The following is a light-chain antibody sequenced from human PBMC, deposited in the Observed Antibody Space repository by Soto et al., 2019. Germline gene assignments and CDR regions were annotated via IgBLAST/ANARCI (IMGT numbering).Light chain of an antibody. V-gene: IGLV2-23*02. CDR1: SSDVGSYDL. Sequence: QSALTQPASVSGSPGQSITISCTGTSSDVGSYDLVSWYQQHPGNAPKLMIYEVSNRPSGVSDRFSGSKSGNTASLTSSGLQADDEGDYYCCSYATTTLFGGGTKLTVL. CDR2: EVS. J-gene: IGLJ2*01. CDR3: CSYATTTL.